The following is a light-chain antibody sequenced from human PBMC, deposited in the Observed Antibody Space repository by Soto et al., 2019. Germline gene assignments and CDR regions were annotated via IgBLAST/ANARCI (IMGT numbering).Light chain of an antibody. J-gene: IGLJ1*01. CDR3: SSYSTAGTPKYL. Sequence: QSVLTQPASVSGSPGQSITISCTGTSSDVGGYEHVSWYQQHPGKVPKLLIYDVSNRPSGVSNRFSASKSDNTASLTISGLLAEDEADYYCSSYSTAGTPKYLFGTGTKLTVL. CDR1: SSDVGGYEH. CDR2: DVS. V-gene: IGLV2-14*03.